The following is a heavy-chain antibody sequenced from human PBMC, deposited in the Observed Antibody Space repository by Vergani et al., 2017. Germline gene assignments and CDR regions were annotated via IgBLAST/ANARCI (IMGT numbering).Heavy chain of an antibody. CDR2: IKTKFDRGKT. Sequence: EVQLVESGGGIVKPGGSLRLSCVASGFSFRNAGMNWVGRTPGKGLEWVGVIKTKFDRGKTDYAAAGKGRFTISRDDSKNTLFLQMNGLKTEDIGVYYCTTDPRYCGDGSCYWLRDHHYYGMDVWGQGTTVTVSS. CDR3: TTDPRYCGDGSCYWLRDHHYYGMDV. J-gene: IGHJ6*02. CDR1: GFSFRNAG. V-gene: IGHV3-15*01. D-gene: IGHD2-21*01.